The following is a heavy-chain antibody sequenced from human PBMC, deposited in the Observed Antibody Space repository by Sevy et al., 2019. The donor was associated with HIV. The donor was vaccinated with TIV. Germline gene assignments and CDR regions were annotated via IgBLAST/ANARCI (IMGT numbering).Heavy chain of an antibody. CDR1: GFTFNTHA. V-gene: IGHV3-23*01. J-gene: IGHJ3*01. CDR3: AKALNPALESMLEVLFRSLKGFDV. CDR2: ISGIGSHT. Sequence: GGSLRLSCAASGFTFNTHAMNWVRKAPGKGLEWVPSISGIGSHTYDAESVKGRLPISRDNSKNTRYWQMNSRRADDTAVYYCAKALNPALESMLEVLFRSLKGFDVWGQGTMVTVSS. D-gene: IGHD3-22*01.